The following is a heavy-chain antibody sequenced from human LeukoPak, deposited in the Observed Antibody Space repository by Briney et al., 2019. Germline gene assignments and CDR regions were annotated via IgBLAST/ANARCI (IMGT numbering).Heavy chain of an antibody. CDR3: ARANADFWSGYYRTDAFDI. D-gene: IGHD3-3*01. J-gene: IGHJ3*02. Sequence: PSQTLSLTCTVSGGSISSGSYYWSWIRQPAGTGLEWIGRIYTSGSTNYNPSLKSRVTISVDTSKNQFSLKLSSVTAADTAVYYCARANADFWSGYYRTDAFDIWGRGTMVTVSS. CDR1: GGSISSGSYY. CDR2: IYTSGST. V-gene: IGHV4-61*02.